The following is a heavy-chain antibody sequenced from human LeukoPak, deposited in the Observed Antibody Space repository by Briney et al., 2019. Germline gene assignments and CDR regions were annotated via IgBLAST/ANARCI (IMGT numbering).Heavy chain of an antibody. CDR1: GGSFSGYY. D-gene: IGHD1-26*01. CDR2: ISHSGST. Sequence: SETLSLTCAVYGGSFSGYYWSWIRQPPGKGLEWIGEISHSGSTNSNPSLKSRVTISVDTSRNQFSLKLSSVTAADTAVYYCVRGRSGATDFDYWGQGTLVTVSS. CDR3: VRGRSGATDFDY. V-gene: IGHV4-34*01. J-gene: IGHJ4*02.